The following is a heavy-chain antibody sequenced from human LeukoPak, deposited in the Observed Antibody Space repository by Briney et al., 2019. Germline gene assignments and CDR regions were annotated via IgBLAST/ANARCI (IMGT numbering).Heavy chain of an antibody. CDR2: IYYSGST. CDR3: ASPAVAGDFDY. D-gene: IGHD6-19*01. V-gene: IGHV4-39*01. Sequence: SETLSLTCTVSGGSISSSSYYWGWLRQPPGKGLEWIGSIYYSGSTYYNPSLKSRVTISVDTSKNQFSLKLSSVTAADTAVYYCASPAVAGDFDYWGQGTLVTVSS. J-gene: IGHJ4*02. CDR1: GGSISSSSYY.